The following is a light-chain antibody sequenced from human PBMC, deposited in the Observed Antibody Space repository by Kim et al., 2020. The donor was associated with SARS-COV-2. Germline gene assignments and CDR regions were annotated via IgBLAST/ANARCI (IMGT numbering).Light chain of an antibody. CDR2: YDS. Sequence: APGKTARITCGRNKIWSKSVHWYQQKPGQAPVLVIYYDSDRPSGIPERFSGSNSGNTATLTISRVEAGDEADYYCQVWDSSSDHRVFGGGTQLTVL. CDR1: KIWSKS. J-gene: IGLJ3*02. V-gene: IGLV3-21*04. CDR3: QVWDSSSDHRV.